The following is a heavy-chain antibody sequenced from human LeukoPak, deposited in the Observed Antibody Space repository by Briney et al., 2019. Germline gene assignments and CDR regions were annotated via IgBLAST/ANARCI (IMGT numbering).Heavy chain of an antibody. CDR2: IYTSGST. CDR1: GYSITSGYY. J-gene: IGHJ3*02. V-gene: IGHV4-38-2*02. D-gene: IGHD1-26*01. Sequence: SETLSLTCTVSGYSITSGYYWGWIRQPPGKGLEWIGSIYTSGSTNYNPSLKSRVTISVDTSKNQFSLKLSSVTAADTAVYYCARDHRGELDAFDIWGQGTMVTVSS. CDR3: ARDHRGELDAFDI.